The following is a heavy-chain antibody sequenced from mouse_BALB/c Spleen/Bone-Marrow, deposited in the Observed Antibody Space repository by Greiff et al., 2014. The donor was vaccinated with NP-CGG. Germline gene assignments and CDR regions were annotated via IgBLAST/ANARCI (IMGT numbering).Heavy chain of an antibody. Sequence: EVQLQQSGPALVKPGASMKISCKASGYSFTGYTMNWVKQSHGKNLEWMGLINPYNGGTTYNQKFKGKATLTVDKSSSTAYMELLSLTSEDSAVYYCARRDYYDYAWFAYWGQGTLVTVSA. CDR3: ARRDYYDYAWFAY. J-gene: IGHJ3*01. D-gene: IGHD2-4*01. CDR1: GYSFTGYT. CDR2: INPYNGGT. V-gene: IGHV1-18*01.